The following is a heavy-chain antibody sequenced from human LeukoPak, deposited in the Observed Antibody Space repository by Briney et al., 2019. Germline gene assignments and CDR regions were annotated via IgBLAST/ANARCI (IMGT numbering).Heavy chain of an antibody. D-gene: IGHD4-11*01. CDR3: ASTYTMTTGHYYGMDV. Sequence: SETLSLTCTVSGGSISSGDYYWGWIRQPPGKGLEWIGYIYYSGSTYYNPSLKSRVTISVDTSKNQFSLKLSSVTAADTAVYYCASTYTMTTGHYYGMDVWGQGTTVTVSS. CDR2: IYYSGST. CDR1: GGSISSGDYY. V-gene: IGHV4-30-4*01. J-gene: IGHJ6*02.